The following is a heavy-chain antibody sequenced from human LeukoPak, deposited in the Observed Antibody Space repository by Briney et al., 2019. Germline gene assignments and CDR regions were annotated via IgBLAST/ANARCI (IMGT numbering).Heavy chain of an antibody. V-gene: IGHV1-69*01. CDR2: IIPIFGTA. CDR3: ARDDYYDSSGHMGNAFDI. D-gene: IGHD3-22*01. J-gene: IGHJ3*02. Sequence: GASVKVSCKASGGTFSSYAIGWVRQAPGQGLEWMGGIIPIFGTANYAQKFQGRVTITADESTSTAYMELSSLRSEDTAVYYCARDDYYDSSGHMGNAFDIWGQGTMVTVSS. CDR1: GGTFSSYA.